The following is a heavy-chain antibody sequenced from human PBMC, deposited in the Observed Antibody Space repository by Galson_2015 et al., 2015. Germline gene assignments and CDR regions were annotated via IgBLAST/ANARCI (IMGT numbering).Heavy chain of an antibody. J-gene: IGHJ4*02. Sequence: SLRLSCAASGFTFSSYWMSWVRQAPGKGLEWVANIKQDGSEKYYVDSVKGRFTISRDNAKNSLYLQMNSLRAEDTAVYYCARWGTIVGVVISLDYWGQGTLVTVSS. CDR1: GFTFSSYW. D-gene: IGHD3-3*01. V-gene: IGHV3-7*01. CDR3: ARWGTIVGVVISLDY. CDR2: IKQDGSEK.